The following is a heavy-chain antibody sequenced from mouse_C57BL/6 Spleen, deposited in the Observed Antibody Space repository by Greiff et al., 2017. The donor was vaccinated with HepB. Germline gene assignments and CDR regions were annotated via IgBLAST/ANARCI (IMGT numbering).Heavy chain of an antibody. CDR3: ARQYYGSRGYAMDY. J-gene: IGHJ4*01. Sequence: EVHLVESGGGLVQPGGSLKLSCAASGFTFSDYYMYWVRQTPEKRLEWVAYISNGGGSTYYPDTVKGRFTISRDNAKNTLYLQMSRLKSEDTAMYYCARQYYGSRGYAMDYWGQGTSVTVSS. CDR2: ISNGGGST. CDR1: GFTFSDYY. D-gene: IGHD1-1*01. V-gene: IGHV5-12*01.